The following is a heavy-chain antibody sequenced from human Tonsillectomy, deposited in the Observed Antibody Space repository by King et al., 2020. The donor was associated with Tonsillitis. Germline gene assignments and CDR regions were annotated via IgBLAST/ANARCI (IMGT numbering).Heavy chain of an antibody. Sequence: QLQESGPGLVKPSETLSLTCAVSGYSISSGYYWGWIRQPPGKGLGWIGSIYHSGSTYYNPSLKSRVTISVDTSKNQFSLKLSSVTAADTAVYYCARSPITMVRGVIITTLGDYWGQGTLVTVSS. CDR1: GYSISSGYY. D-gene: IGHD3-10*01. J-gene: IGHJ4*02. V-gene: IGHV4-38-2*01. CDR3: ARSPITMVRGVIITTLGDY. CDR2: IYHSGST.